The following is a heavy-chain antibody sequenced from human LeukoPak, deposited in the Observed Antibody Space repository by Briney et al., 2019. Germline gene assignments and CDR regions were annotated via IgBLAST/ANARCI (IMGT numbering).Heavy chain of an antibody. CDR3: AKGPYGSGSYWPRYFDC. CDR1: GFTFSSYG. J-gene: IGHJ4*02. Sequence: PGGSLRLSCAASGFTFSSYGMDWVRQAPGKGLEWVAFIRYDGSNKYYADSVKGRFTISRDNSKNTLYLQMNSLRAEDTAVYYCAKGPYGSGSYWPRYFDCWGQGTLVTVSS. D-gene: IGHD3-10*01. V-gene: IGHV3-30*02. CDR2: IRYDGSNK.